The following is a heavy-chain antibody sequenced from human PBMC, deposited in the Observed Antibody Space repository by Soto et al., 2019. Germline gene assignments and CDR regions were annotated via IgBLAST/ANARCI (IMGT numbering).Heavy chain of an antibody. CDR2: ISWNSGSI. D-gene: IGHD3-22*01. Sequence: GGSLRLSCAASGFTFDDYAMHWVRQAPGKGLEWVSGISWNSGSIGYADSVKGRFTISRDNAKNSLYLQMNSLRAEDTDLYYCAKDIGPGTYYYDSSGYDYWGQGTLVTVSS. CDR1: GFTFDDYA. V-gene: IGHV3-9*01. CDR3: AKDIGPGTYYYDSSGYDY. J-gene: IGHJ4*02.